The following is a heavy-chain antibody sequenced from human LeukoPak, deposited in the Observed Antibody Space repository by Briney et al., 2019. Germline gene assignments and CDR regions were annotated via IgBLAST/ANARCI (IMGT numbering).Heavy chain of an antibody. V-gene: IGHV3-7*04. D-gene: IGHD6-19*01. CDR1: GFTFTDFW. J-gene: IGHJ4*02. CDR3: AREDSGWYSFDS. CDR2: VKADGRET. Sequence: GGSLRLSCAAAGFTFTDFWMTWVRQAPGKGLEWVANVKADGRETYYSDSVKGRFHISRENAQNPMHLDMNNLSAEDTAVYYCAREDSGWYSFDSWGQGTLVTVSS.